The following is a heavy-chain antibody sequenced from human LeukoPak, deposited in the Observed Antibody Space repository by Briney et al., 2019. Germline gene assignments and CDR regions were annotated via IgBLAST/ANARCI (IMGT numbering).Heavy chain of an antibody. V-gene: IGHV3-23*01. D-gene: IGHD5-24*01. J-gene: IGHJ4*02. Sequence: GGSLRLSCAASGFIFSSYSMNWVRQAPGKGLEWVSAISGSGGSTYYADSVKGRFTISRDNSKNTLYLQMNSLRAEDTAVYYCAKDRTSRDGYNWNYWGQGTLVTVSS. CDR2: ISGSGGST. CDR1: GFIFSSYS. CDR3: AKDRTSRDGYNWNY.